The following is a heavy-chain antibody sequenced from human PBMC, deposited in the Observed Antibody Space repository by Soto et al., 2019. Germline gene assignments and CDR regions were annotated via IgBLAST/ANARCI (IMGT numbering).Heavy chain of an antibody. Sequence: QEQLVESGGGLVRPGGSLRLSCAASGFTFSAYYMTWMRQAPGKGLEWVSYITSSSDYTNYADSVKGRFTISRDNAKNSLYLQMNSLRVEDTAVYYCVREYYYGMDVWGQGTTVTVSS. CDR3: VREYYYGMDV. V-gene: IGHV3-11*05. CDR2: ITSSSDYT. J-gene: IGHJ6*02. CDR1: GFTFSAYY.